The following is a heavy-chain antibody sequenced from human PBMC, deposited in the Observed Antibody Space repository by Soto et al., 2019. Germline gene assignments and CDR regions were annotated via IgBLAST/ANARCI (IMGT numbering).Heavy chain of an antibody. CDR3: ARGYSSGWSLDWFDP. V-gene: IGHV1-18*04. Sequence: ASVKVSCKASGYTFTSYGISWVRQAPGQGLEWMGWISAYNGNTNYAQKLQGRVTMTTDTSTSTAYMELRSLRSDDTAVYYCARGYSSGWSLDWFDPWGQGXLVTVSS. CDR1: GYTFTSYG. J-gene: IGHJ5*02. CDR2: ISAYNGNT. D-gene: IGHD6-19*01.